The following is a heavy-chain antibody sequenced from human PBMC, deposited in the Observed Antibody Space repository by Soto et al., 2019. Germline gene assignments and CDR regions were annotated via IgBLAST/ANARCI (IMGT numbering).Heavy chain of an antibody. D-gene: IGHD1-26*01. J-gene: IGHJ6*02. CDR2: IKSKTDGGTT. V-gene: IGHV3-15*01. Sequence: EVQLVESGGGLVKPGGSLRLSCAASGFTFSNAWMSWVRQAPGKGLEWVGRIKSKTDGGTTDYAAPVKGRFTISRDDSKNTLYLQMNSLKTADTAVYYCTTSGGGSYYYYYYGMDVWGQGTTVTVSS. CDR1: GFTFSNAW. CDR3: TTSGGGSYYYYYYGMDV.